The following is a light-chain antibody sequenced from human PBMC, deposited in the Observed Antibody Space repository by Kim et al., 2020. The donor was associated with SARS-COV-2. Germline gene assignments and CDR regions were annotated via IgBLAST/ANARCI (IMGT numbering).Light chain of an antibody. CDR2: AAS. CDR1: QSISNY. CDR3: QQSYTTPRT. Sequence: DTQMTQSPSSLSASVGDRVTITCRASQSISNYLNWYQQKPGKATKLLIYAASSLQTGVPSRFSGSGSGTHFTLTIDSLQPEDFATYYCQQSYTTPRTFGQGTKLEI. J-gene: IGKJ2*01. V-gene: IGKV1-39*01.